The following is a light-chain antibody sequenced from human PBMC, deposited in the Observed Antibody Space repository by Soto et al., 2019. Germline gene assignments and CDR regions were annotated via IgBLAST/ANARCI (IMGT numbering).Light chain of an antibody. J-gene: IGKJ3*01. CDR3: QQAHRFPFT. CDR1: HDISTW. Sequence: DIQLTQSPSSVSASVGDRVTITCRASHDISTWLAWYQQKPGQAPRLLLYAASSLQTGVPSTFSGSGSGTEFTLTISNLQPEDFAIYSCQQAHRFPFTFGPGTTVDIK. CDR2: AAS. V-gene: IGKV1-12*01.